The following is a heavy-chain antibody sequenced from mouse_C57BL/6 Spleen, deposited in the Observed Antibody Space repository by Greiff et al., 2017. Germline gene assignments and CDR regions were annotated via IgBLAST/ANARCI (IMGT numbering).Heavy chain of an antibody. D-gene: IGHD2-4*01. V-gene: IGHV1-64*01. J-gene: IGHJ2*01. CDR1: GYTFTSYW. CDR2: IHPNSGST. CDR3: ARANYDYDGYCFDY. Sequence: QVQLKQPGAELVKPGASVKLSCKASGYTFTSYWMHWVKQRPGQGLEWIGMIHPNSGSTNYNEKFKSKATLTVDKSSSTACMQLSSLTSEDAAVYCCARANYDYDGYCFDYWGQGTTLTVSS.